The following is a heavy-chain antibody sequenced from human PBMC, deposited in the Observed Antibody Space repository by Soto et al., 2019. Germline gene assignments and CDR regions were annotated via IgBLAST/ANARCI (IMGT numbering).Heavy chain of an antibody. J-gene: IGHJ4*02. CDR2: IIPILGIA. CDR3: AINPSAYDLPAY. CDR1: GGTFSSYT. D-gene: IGHD5-12*01. V-gene: IGHV1-69*02. Sequence: QVQLVQSGAEVKKPGASVKVSCKASGGTFSSYTISWVRQAPGQGLEWMGRIIPILGIANYAQKFQGRVTITADKSTSTAYMELISLRSEGTAVYYCAINPSAYDLPAYWGQETLVTVSS.